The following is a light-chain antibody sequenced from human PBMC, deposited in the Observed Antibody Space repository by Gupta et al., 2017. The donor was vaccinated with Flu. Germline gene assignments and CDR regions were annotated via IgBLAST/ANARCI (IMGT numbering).Light chain of an antibody. V-gene: IGKV3-11*01. J-gene: IGKJ1*01. Sequence: IVLTQSPATLSLFPGERATLSCRASQSVSTYLAWSQHKPGQAPRLLIHDASDRATGVPARFSGSGSGTDFTLTISSLEPEDFAIYYCQQRSNWPRVFGQGTKVEIK. CDR3: QQRSNWPRV. CDR1: QSVSTY. CDR2: DAS.